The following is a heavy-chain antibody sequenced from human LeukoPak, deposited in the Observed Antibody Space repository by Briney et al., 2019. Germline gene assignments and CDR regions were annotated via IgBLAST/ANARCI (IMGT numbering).Heavy chain of an antibody. CDR2: INPSGGST. V-gene: IGHV1-46*01. Sequence: EASVKVSCKASGYTFTSYYMHWVRRAPGQGLEWMGIINPSGGSTSYAQKFQGRVTMTRDMSTSTDYMELSSLRSEDTAVYYCARDNSVEDTAWWFDPWGQGTLVTVSS. CDR1: GYTFTSYY. D-gene: IGHD4-23*01. CDR3: ARDNSVEDTAWWFDP. J-gene: IGHJ5*02.